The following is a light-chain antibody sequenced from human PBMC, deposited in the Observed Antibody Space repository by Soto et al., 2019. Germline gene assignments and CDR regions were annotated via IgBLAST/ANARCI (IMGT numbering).Light chain of an antibody. J-gene: IGLJ1*01. Sequence: QSVLTQPPSASGTPGQRVTISCSGSSSNIGSNTVNWYQQLPGTAPKLLIYSNIHRPSGGPYRFSSSMSGTSASLAISGVQSEDEADYYCASWDDSLNGHYVFGTGTKLTVL. CDR2: SNI. V-gene: IGLV1-44*01. CDR1: SSNIGSNT. CDR3: ASWDDSLNGHYV.